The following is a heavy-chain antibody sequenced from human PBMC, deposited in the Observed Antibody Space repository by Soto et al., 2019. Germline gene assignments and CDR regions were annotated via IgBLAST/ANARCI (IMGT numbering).Heavy chain of an antibody. V-gene: IGHV1-69*06. J-gene: IGHJ4*02. CDR2: IIPIFNST. Sequence: QVQLVQSGAEVKTPGSSLKVSCTVSGSRFSNYVISWVRQAPGHGLELLGRIIPIFNSTQYAQRFQGRVTITADKSTNTASLELSSLRSDDTAVYYCAREGRGKKAGYNGLVSLGYWGQGTLVTVSS. CDR3: AREGRGKKAGYNGLVSLGY. D-gene: IGHD2-2*02. CDR1: GSRFSNYV.